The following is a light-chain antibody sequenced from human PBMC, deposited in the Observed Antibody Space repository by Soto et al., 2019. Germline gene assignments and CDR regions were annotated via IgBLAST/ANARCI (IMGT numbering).Light chain of an antibody. V-gene: IGKV3-15*01. J-gene: IGKJ1*01. CDR2: GAS. Sequence: EIVMTQSPATLSVSPGERATLSCRASQSVSSNFAWYQQKPGQSPRLLINGASTRATGIPARFSGSGSGTEFTLTNSSLQSEDFAVYYCQQYNNWTPTFGQGTKVEFK. CDR3: QQYNNWTPT. CDR1: QSVSSN.